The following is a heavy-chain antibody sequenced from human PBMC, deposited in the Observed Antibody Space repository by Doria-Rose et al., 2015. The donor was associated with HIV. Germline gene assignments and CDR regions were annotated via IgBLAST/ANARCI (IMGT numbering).Heavy chain of an antibody. D-gene: IGHD1-26*01. V-gene: IGHV4-59*01. CDR2: IFYTGST. J-gene: IGHJ4*02. CDR3: ARVLSGTYDY. CDR1: GGSISHYY. Sequence: QVQLQESGPGLVKPSETLSLTCSVSGGSISHYYWSWIRQRPGKGLEHIGDIFYTGSTNYSPSLKSRVSISIDTSKNKFSLRLSSVTAADTAVYYCARVLSGTYDYWGQGTLVTVSS.